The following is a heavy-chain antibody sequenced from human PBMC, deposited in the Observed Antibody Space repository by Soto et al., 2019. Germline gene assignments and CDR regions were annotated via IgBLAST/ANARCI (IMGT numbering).Heavy chain of an antibody. D-gene: IGHD1-26*01. CDR3: ARPYSGSYSFDY. Sequence: GGSLRLSCAASGFPCSTYNMNWVRQAPGKGLEWVSSISSRTTDMYYANSVKGRFTISRDNAKNSLYLHLKSLRAEDTAVYYCARPYSGSYSFDYWGQGTLVTVSS. CDR2: ISSRTTDM. V-gene: IGHV3-21*01. J-gene: IGHJ4*02. CDR1: GFPCSTYN.